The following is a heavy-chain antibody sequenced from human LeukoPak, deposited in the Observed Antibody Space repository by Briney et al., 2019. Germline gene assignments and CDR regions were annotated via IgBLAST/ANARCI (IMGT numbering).Heavy chain of an antibody. CDR1: GYTFTSYA. Sequence: ALVKVSCKASGYTFTSYAMNWVRQAPGQGLEWMGWISAYNGNTNYPQKLQGRVTMTTDTSTSTAYMELRSLRSDDTAVYYCARSSGSYWTFDYWGQGTLVTVSS. D-gene: IGHD1-26*01. CDR3: ARSSGSYWTFDY. J-gene: IGHJ4*02. CDR2: ISAYNGNT. V-gene: IGHV1-18*01.